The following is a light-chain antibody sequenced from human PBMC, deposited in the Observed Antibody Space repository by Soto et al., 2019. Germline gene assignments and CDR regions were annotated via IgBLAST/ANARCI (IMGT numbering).Light chain of an antibody. J-gene: IGKJ2*01. Sequence: DIQMTQFPPTLSASIGDRVTITCRASQTISSSLAWYQQKPGKAPKLLIYKASTLETGVPSTFSGSGSGTEFTLTISSLQPDVFATYYCQQYDSYSPYTFGQGTSLEIK. CDR3: QQYDSYSPYT. CDR2: KAS. CDR1: QTISSS. V-gene: IGKV1-5*03.